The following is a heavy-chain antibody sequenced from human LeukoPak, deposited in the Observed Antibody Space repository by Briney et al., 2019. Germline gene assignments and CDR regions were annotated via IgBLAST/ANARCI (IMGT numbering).Heavy chain of an antibody. Sequence: SETLSLTCGVHGGSFNDYSWTWVRQSPGKGLEWIGEINHSGSTTYNPSLKSRFTMSVDASKNQFSLRLSSVTAADTAVYYCARGRDIVVVPAAMCFDYWGQGTLVTVSS. CDR1: GGSFNDYS. D-gene: IGHD2-2*01. J-gene: IGHJ4*02. V-gene: IGHV4-34*01. CDR2: INHSGST. CDR3: ARGRDIVVVPAAMCFDY.